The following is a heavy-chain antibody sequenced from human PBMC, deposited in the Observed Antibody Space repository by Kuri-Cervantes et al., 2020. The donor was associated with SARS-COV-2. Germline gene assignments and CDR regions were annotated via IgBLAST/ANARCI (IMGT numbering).Heavy chain of an antibody. J-gene: IGHJ5*02. CDR3: AGVAKSGWNANNWFDP. D-gene: IGHD1-1*01. Sequence: GESLKISCAASGFTVSSNYMSWVRQAPGKGLEWVSVIYSGGSTYYADSVKGRFTISRDNSKITLYLQMNSLRAEDTAVYYCAGVAKSGWNANNWFDPWGQGTLVTVSS. V-gene: IGHV3-66*01. CDR1: GFTVSSNY. CDR2: IYSGGST.